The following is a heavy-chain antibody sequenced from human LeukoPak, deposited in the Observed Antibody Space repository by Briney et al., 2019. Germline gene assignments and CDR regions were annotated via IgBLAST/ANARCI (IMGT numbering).Heavy chain of an antibody. V-gene: IGHV5-51*01. J-gene: IGHJ6*02. D-gene: IGHD2-15*01. Sequence: GEAPKISCKGSGNSFTSYWIGWGRQMPGEGLGWGGIIYPGDSANRYRPSFQGQVAISADKSNSTAYLQCSSLKASDTAMYYCARLGPGPVVVVAAARGYYYYGMDGWGQGTTVTVSS. CDR3: ARLGPGPVVVVAAARGYYYYGMDG. CDR1: GNSFTSYW. CDR2: IYPGDSAN.